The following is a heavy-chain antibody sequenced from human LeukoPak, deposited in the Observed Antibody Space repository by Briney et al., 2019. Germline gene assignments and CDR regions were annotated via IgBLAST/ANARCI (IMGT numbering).Heavy chain of an antibody. CDR1: GFPFSSYA. CDR3: AKYPQFWLFDY. J-gene: IGHJ4*02. D-gene: IGHD5-12*01. Sequence: GGSLSLFCAASGFPFSSYAMSWLRQAPGKGLEWVSAISGSGGSTYYADSVKGRFTISRDNSKNTLYLQMNSLRAEDTAVYYCAKYPQFWLFDYWGQGTLVTVSS. CDR2: ISGSGGST. V-gene: IGHV3-23*01.